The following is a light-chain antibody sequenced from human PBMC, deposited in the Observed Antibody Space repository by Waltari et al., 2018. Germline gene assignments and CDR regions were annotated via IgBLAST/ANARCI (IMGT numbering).Light chain of an antibody. J-gene: IGLJ2*01. CDR2: SNS. Sequence: QSVLTQSPSASATPGQRVTISCSGTSSNLGVTSFNWYQHVPGAAHRLLIYSNSRRPSGVPDRFSGSKSGTSASLAISGLQSDDEADYYCAAWDSNVNAWLFGGGTKVTVL. CDR3: AAWDSNVNAWL. V-gene: IGLV1-44*01. CDR1: SSNLGVTS.